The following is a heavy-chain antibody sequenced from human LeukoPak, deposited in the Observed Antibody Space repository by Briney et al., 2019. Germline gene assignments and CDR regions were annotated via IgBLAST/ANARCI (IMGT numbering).Heavy chain of an antibody. CDR3: ARAAYDSNWFDP. V-gene: IGHV1-2*02. CDR2: INPNSGGT. CDR1: GYTFTNYY. J-gene: IGHJ5*02. D-gene: IGHD2-21*01. Sequence: GASVKVSCKASGYTFTNYYMHWVRRAPGQGLEWMGWINPNSGGTNYAQKFQGRVTMTRDTSISTAYMELSRLRSDDTAVYYCARAAYDSNWFDPWGQGTLVTVSS.